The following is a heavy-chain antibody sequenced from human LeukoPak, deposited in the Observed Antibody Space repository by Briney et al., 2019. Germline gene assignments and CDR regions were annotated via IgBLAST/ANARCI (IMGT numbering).Heavy chain of an antibody. Sequence: SQTLSHTCTVSGVSISSGDYYWSWIRQPPGKGLEWIGYIYYSGSTYYNPSLKSRVTISVDTSKNQFSLKLSSVTAADTAVYYCARGVLGIVVVPAAQQEGYYFDYWGQGTLVTVSS. D-gene: IGHD2-2*01. CDR1: GVSISSGDYY. J-gene: IGHJ4*02. CDR2: IYYSGST. CDR3: ARGVLGIVVVPAAQQEGYYFDY. V-gene: IGHV4-30-4*08.